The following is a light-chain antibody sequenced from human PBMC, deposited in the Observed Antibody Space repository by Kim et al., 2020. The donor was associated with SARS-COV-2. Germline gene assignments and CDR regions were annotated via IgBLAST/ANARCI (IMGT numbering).Light chain of an antibody. V-gene: IGLV3-1*01. CDR1: KLGDKY. CDR3: QAWDSSTTWV. Sequence: VSPGQTPSIPCSGDKLGDKYACWYQQKPGQSPVLVIYQDSKRPSGIPERFSGSNSGNTATLTISGTQAMDEADYYCQAWDSSTTWVFGGGTQLTVL. J-gene: IGLJ2*01. CDR2: QDS.